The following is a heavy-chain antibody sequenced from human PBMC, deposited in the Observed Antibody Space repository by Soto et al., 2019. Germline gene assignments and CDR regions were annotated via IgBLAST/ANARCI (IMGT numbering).Heavy chain of an antibody. D-gene: IGHD3-22*01. CDR3: ANGDSSGYYGSLDY. CDR1: GFTFSSYA. CDR2: ISGSGGST. Sequence: EVQLLESGGGLVQPGGSLRLSCAASGFTFSSYAMSWVRQAPGKGLEWVSAISGSGGSTYYADSVKGRFTISRDNSKNTLYLQMNSLRAEDTAVYYCANGDSSGYYGSLDYWGQGTLVTVSS. J-gene: IGHJ4*02. V-gene: IGHV3-23*01.